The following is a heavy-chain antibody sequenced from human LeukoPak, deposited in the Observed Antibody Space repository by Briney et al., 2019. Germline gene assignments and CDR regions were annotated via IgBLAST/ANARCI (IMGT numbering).Heavy chain of an antibody. Sequence: GGTLRLSCAASGVTFSSYGMHWVRQAPGKGLEWVAFILYDGSNKYYADSVKGRFTISRDNSKHTLYLQMNSLRAEDTAVYYCAKDRGENWFDPWGQGTLVTVSS. CDR1: GVTFSSYG. CDR2: ILYDGSNK. CDR3: AKDRGENWFDP. J-gene: IGHJ5*02. V-gene: IGHV3-30*02. D-gene: IGHD3-10*01.